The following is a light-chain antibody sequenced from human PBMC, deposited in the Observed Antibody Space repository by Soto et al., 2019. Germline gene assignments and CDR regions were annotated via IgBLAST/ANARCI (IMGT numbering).Light chain of an antibody. CDR2: DAS. CDR3: HQYNSYRT. Sequence: DIQMTHSPAALSSTVVYRVTITCRASHSISSWLAWYQQRPGKALKLLIYDASSLESGVPSRFSGSGSGTEFTLTISSLQPDDFATYYCHQYNSYRTSGQGAKADIK. CDR1: HSISSW. J-gene: IGKJ1*01. V-gene: IGKV1-5*01.